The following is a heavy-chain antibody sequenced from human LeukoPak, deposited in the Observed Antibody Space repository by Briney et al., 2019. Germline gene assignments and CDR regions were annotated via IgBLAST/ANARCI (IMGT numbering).Heavy chain of an antibody. CDR2: INPNSGGT. Sequence: ASVKVSCKASGYTFTGYYMHWVRQAPGQGLEWMGRINPNSGGTNYAQKFQGRVTMTRDTSISTAYMELRRLRSDDTAVYYCARASGSYYYDSSGYYAFDIWGQGTMVTVSS. D-gene: IGHD3-22*01. CDR3: ARASGSYYYDSSGYYAFDI. J-gene: IGHJ3*02. V-gene: IGHV1-2*06. CDR1: GYTFTGYY.